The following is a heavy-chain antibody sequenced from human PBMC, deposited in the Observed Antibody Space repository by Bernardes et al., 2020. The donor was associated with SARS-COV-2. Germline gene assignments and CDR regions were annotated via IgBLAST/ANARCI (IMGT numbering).Heavy chain of an antibody. CDR3: ARDPEGYFDWLSQFDY. V-gene: IGHV3-7*01. J-gene: IGHJ4*02. Sequence: PGGSLRLSCAASGFTFSRYWMSWVRQAPGKGLEWVANIKQDGSEKYYVDSVKGRFTISRDNAKNSLYLQMNSLRAEDTAVYYCARDPEGYFDWLSQFDYWGQGTLVTVSS. CDR2: IKQDGSEK. CDR1: GFTFSRYW. D-gene: IGHD3-9*01.